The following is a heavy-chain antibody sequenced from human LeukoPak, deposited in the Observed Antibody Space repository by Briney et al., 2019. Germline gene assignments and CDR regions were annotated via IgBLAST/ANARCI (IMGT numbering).Heavy chain of an antibody. V-gene: IGHV4-4*07. CDR1: GRSIRSY. D-gene: IGHD1-20*01. CDR2: IYGSGST. CDR3: ARGWYNWNGFDY. J-gene: IGHJ4*02. Sequence: PSETLSLTCTVSGRSIRSYWSWIRQPAGKGLEWIGRIYGSGSTDYKPSLKSRVTMSIDTSKNQFSLNLISVTAADTAVYYCARGWYNWNGFDYWGQGTLVTVSS.